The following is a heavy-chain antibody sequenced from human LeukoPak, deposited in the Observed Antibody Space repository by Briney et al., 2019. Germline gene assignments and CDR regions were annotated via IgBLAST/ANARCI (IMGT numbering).Heavy chain of an antibody. CDR1: GFAFNSYA. D-gene: IGHD1-26*01. J-gene: IGHJ6*03. V-gene: IGHV3-33*07. CDR2: IWYDGSNK. CDR3: ARARGWEPNYYYYYMDV. Sequence: GGSLRLSCIPSGFAFNSYAMFWVRQAPGKGLEWVSLIWYDGSNKYYADSVKGRFTVSRDNSKNTLFLQMNSLRAEDTAVYYCARARGWEPNYYYYYMDVWGRGTTVTVSS.